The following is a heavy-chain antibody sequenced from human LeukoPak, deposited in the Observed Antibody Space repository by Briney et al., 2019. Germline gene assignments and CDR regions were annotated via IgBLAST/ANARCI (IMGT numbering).Heavy chain of an antibody. V-gene: IGHV1-69*13. CDR1: GGTLSSYA. D-gene: IGHD3-22*01. Sequence: GASVKVSCKASGGTLSSYAISWVRQAPGQGLEWKGGIIPIFGTANYAQKFQGRVTITADESTSTAYMELSSLRSEDTAVYYCARGSYYYDSSGYYHQFDYWGQGTLVTVSS. CDR3: ARGSYYYDSSGYYHQFDY. CDR2: IIPIFGTA. J-gene: IGHJ4*02.